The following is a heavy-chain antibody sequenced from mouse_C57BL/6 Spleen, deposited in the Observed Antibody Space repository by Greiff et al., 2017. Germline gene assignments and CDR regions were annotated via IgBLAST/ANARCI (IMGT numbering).Heavy chain of an antibody. J-gene: IGHJ4*01. CDR3: ARGGLQGYYYAMDY. V-gene: IGHV1-63*01. D-gene: IGHD2-4*01. Sequence: VQLQESGAELVRPGTSVKMSCKASGYTFTNYWIGWVKQRPGHGLEWIGDIYPGGGYTNYNEKFKGKATLTADKSSSTAYMQFSSLTSEDSAIYYCARGGLQGYYYAMDYWGQGTSVTVAS. CDR2: IYPGGGYT. CDR1: GYTFTNYW.